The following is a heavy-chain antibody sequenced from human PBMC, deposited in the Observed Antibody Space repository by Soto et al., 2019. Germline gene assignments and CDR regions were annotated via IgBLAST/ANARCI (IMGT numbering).Heavy chain of an antibody. CDR2: IYYSGST. Sequence: SETLSLTCTVSGGSISSYYWSWIRQPPGKGLEWIGYIYYSGSTNYNPSLKSRVTISVDTSKNQFSLKLSSVTAADTAVYYCARDGILYDSSEMDAFDIWGQGTMVTVSS. CDR3: ARDGILYDSSEMDAFDI. D-gene: IGHD3-22*01. V-gene: IGHV4-59*12. CDR1: GGSISSYY. J-gene: IGHJ3*02.